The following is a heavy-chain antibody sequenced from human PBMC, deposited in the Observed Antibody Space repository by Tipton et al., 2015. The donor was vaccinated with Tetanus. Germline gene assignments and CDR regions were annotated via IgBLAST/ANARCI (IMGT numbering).Heavy chain of an antibody. J-gene: IGHJ4*02. CDR1: GGSISSSSYY. Sequence: TLSLTCTVSGGSISSSSYYWGWIRQPPGKGLEWIGNIFYIGSAYYNPSLRSRVTISVDTSKNQFSPKLSSVTAADTALYYCARRVTMPSAPSRYFDYWGQGPLVTVSS. CDR3: ARRVTMPSAPSRYFDY. CDR2: IFYIGSA. D-gene: IGHD4/OR15-4a*01. V-gene: IGHV4-39*01.